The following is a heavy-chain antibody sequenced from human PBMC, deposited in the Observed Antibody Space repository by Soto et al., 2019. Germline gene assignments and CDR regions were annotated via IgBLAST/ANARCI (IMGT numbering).Heavy chain of an antibody. D-gene: IGHD1-26*01. CDR1: GFTFSSYG. CDR2: ISYDGSNK. V-gene: IGHV3-30*18. Sequence: QVQLVESGGGVVQPGRSLRLSCAASGFTFSSYGMHWVRQAPGKGLEWVAVISYDGSNKYYADSVKGRFTISRDNSKNTLYLQMNSLRAEDTAVYYCAKDMSGSYAHFDYWGQGTLVTVSS. J-gene: IGHJ4*02. CDR3: AKDMSGSYAHFDY.